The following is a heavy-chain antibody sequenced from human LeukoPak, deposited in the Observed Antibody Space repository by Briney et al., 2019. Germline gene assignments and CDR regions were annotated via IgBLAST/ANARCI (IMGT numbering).Heavy chain of an antibody. CDR3: ARVDDYVWGSYRPIYGMDV. Sequence: SVKVSCKASGGTFSSYASSWVRQAPGQGLEWMGGIIPIIGTANYAQKFQGRLTITADESTSTAYMELRSLRSDDTAVYYCARVDDYVWGSYRPIYGMDVWGQGTTVTVSS. D-gene: IGHD3-16*02. V-gene: IGHV1-69*13. CDR2: IIPIIGTA. J-gene: IGHJ6*02. CDR1: GGTFSSYA.